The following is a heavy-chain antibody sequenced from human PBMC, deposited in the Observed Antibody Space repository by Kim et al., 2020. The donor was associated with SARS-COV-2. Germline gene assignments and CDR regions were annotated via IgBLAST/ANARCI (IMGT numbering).Heavy chain of an antibody. CDR1: GFPFDDYA. V-gene: IGHV3-9*01. D-gene: IGHD1-26*01. CDR3: AKDIGDSGSRGGFDP. Sequence: GGSLRLSCAASGFPFDDYAMHWVRQAPGKGLEWGSGISWNSGRIGYGGSVKGRFTISRDNARNALYLQMNSLRAEDTALYYCAKDIGDSGSRGGFDPWGQGTLVTVSS. J-gene: IGHJ5*02. CDR2: ISWNSGRI.